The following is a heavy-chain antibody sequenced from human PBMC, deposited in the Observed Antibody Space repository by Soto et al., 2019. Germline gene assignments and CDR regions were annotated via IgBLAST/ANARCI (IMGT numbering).Heavy chain of an antibody. CDR3: ARERLGSGSFFFDY. Sequence: VQLVESGGGVVQPGRSLRLSCAASGFTFSSYGMHWVRQAPGKGLEWVAVIWYDGSNKYYADSVKGRFTISRDNSKNTLYLQMNSLRAEDTAVYYCARERLGSGSFFFDYWGQGTLVTVSS. CDR1: GFTFSSYG. V-gene: IGHV3-33*01. D-gene: IGHD3-10*01. J-gene: IGHJ4*02. CDR2: IWYDGSNK.